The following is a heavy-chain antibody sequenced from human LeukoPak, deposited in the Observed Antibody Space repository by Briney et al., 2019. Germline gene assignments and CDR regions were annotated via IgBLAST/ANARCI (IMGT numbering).Heavy chain of an antibody. CDR3: ARDRYYYDSSGYLDY. CDR2: IYYSGST. Sequence: SETLSLTCTVSGGSISSYYWSWIRQPPGKGLEWIGYIYYSGSTNYNPSLKSRVTISVDTSKNQFSLKLSSVTAADTAVYYCARDRYYYDSSGYLDYWGQGTLVTVSS. V-gene: IGHV4-59*01. J-gene: IGHJ4*02. D-gene: IGHD3-22*01. CDR1: GGSISSYY.